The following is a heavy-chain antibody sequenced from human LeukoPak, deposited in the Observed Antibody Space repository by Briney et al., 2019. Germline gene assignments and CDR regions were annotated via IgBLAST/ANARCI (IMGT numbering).Heavy chain of an antibody. CDR3: ATLTVTTSQRSF. J-gene: IGHJ4*02. CDR2: ISSNGGST. Sequence: GGSLWLSCAASGFTFSSYAMHCVRQAPGRGLEYVSAISSNGGSTYYANSVKGRFTISRDNSKNTLYLQMGSLRAEDMAVYYWATLTVTTSQRSFWGQGTLVTVSS. V-gene: IGHV3-64*01. D-gene: IGHD4-17*01. CDR1: GFTFSSYA.